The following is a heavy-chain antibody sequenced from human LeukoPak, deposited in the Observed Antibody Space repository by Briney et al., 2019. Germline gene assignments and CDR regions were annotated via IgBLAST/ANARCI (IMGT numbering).Heavy chain of an antibody. Sequence: PSETLSLTCTVSGGSISSYYWTWIRQPAGKGLEWIGRIHTSGSTNYNPSLKSRVTMPVDTSNNQFSLKLTSVTAADTAVYYCARETEVPAGRSWDFWGQGTLVTVSS. D-gene: IGHD2-21*02. CDR2: IHTSGST. CDR1: GGSISSYY. J-gene: IGHJ4*02. CDR3: ARETEVPAGRSWDF. V-gene: IGHV4-4*07.